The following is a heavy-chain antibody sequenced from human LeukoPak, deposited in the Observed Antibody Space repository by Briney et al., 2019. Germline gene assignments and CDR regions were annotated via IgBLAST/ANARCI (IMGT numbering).Heavy chain of an antibody. CDR2: ISGSGGST. J-gene: IGHJ4*02. CDR1: GFTFSNYA. CDR3: AKDLQEGSSGWHYRYFDY. Sequence: GGSLRLSCAASGFTFSNYAMNWVRQAPGKGLEWVSSISGSGGSTYYADSVKGRFTISRDNSKITLYLQMISLRAEDTAVYYCAKDLQEGSSGWHYRYFDYWGQGTLVTVSS. V-gene: IGHV3-23*01. D-gene: IGHD6-19*01.